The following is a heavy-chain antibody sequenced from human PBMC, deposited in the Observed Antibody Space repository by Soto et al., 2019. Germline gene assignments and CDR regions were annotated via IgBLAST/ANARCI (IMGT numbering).Heavy chain of an antibody. CDR2: INRSGST. V-gene: IGHV4-34*01. J-gene: IGHJ4*02. CDR1: GGSFSGYY. Sequence: SETLSLTCAVYGGSFSGYYWSWIRQPPGKGLEWIGEINRSGSTNYNSSLKSRVTISMDTSKNQFSLKLSSVTAADTAVYYCARDPGYSYGYNWGQGTLVTVSS. CDR3: ARDPGYSYGYN. D-gene: IGHD5-18*01.